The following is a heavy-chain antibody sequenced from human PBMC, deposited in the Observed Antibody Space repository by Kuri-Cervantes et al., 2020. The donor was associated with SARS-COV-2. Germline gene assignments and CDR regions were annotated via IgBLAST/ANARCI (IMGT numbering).Heavy chain of an antibody. CDR2: IFYSGNT. V-gene: IGHV4-59*08. J-gene: IGHJ5*02. Sequence: GSLRLSCSVSGGFIGSYYWSWIRQPPGKGLEWIGNIFYSGNTNYNPSLKSRVTISVDTSKNQFSLKLSSVTAADTAVYYCARHSETAYFDTSGSFDPWGQGTLVTVSS. CDR3: ARHSETAYFDTSGSFDP. CDR1: GGFIGSYY. D-gene: IGHD3-22*01.